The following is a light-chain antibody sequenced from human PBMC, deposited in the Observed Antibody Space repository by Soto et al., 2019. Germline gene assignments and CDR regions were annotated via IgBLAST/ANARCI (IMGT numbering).Light chain of an antibody. CDR3: QQDYSRPHT. CDR1: QSVLYSSNNKNY. CDR2: WAS. V-gene: IGKV4-1*01. Sequence: DIVMTQSPDSLAVSLGERATINCKSSQSVLYSSNNKNYLAWYQQKPGQPPKLLIYWASTRESGVPDRFSGSGSGTDFALTSSSLQAEDVAIYFYQQDYSRPHTFGGGTKVDIK. J-gene: IGKJ4*01.